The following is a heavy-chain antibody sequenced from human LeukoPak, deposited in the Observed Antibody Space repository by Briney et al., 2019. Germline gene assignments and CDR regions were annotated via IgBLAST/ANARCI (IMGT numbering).Heavy chain of an antibody. J-gene: IGHJ4*02. CDR2: IYYSGSS. Sequence: SETLSLTCSVSGGSISSSSSYWGWIRQPPGKGLEWIGSIYYSGSSFDNPALKSRVTISVDTSKNQFSLKLSSVTAADTAVYYCAREAVGAISHPFDYWGQGTLVTVSS. CDR3: AREAVGAISHPFDY. D-gene: IGHD1-26*01. V-gene: IGHV4-39*02. CDR1: GGSISSSSSY.